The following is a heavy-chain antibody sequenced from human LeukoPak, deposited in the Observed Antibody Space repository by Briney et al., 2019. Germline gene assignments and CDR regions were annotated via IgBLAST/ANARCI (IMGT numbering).Heavy chain of an antibody. D-gene: IGHD6-19*01. CDR2: ISGSGGST. CDR3: ARGGLGSAFDN. Sequence: GGSLRLSCAASGFSFINGWMSWVRQAPGKGLECVSAISGSGGSTYSADSLKGRFTISRDNSKNTLYLQINSLRTDDTAVFYCARGGLGSAFDNWGQGTLVTVSS. J-gene: IGHJ4*02. V-gene: IGHV3-23*01. CDR1: GFSFINGW.